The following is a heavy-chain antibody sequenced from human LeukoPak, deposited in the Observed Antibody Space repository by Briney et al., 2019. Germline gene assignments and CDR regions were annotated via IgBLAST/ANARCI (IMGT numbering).Heavy chain of an antibody. D-gene: IGHD3-9*01. J-gene: IGHJ4*02. V-gene: IGHV4-4*07. CDR1: GGSISSYY. CDR2: IYTSGST. CDR3: ARDFPFHPSPDYDILTGYYPFDY. Sequence: SETLSLTCTVSGGSISSYYWSWIRQPAGKGLEWIGRIYTSGSTNYNPSLKSRVTMSVDTSKNQFSLKLSSVTAADTAVYYCARDFPFHPSPDYDILTGYYPFDYWGQGTLVTVSS.